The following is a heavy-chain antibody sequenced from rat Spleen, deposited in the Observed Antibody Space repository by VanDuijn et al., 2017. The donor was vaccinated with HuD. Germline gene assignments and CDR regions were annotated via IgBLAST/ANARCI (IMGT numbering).Heavy chain of an antibody. CDR2: ISTGGGNT. D-gene: IGHD1-4*01. V-gene: IGHV5S13*01. CDR1: GFTYSNYV. Sequence: EVQLVESGGGLVQPGRSLKLSCAASGFTYSNYVMAWVRQAPTKGLEWGASISTGGGNTYYRDSVKGRFTISRDNAKNTLYLQMDSLRSEDTATYYCARRKLPGYNYDYVMDAWGQGASVTVSS. CDR3: ARRKLPGYNYDYVMDA. J-gene: IGHJ4*01.